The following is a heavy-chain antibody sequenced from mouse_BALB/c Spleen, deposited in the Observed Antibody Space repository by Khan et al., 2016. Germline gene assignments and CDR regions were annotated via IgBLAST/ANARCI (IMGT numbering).Heavy chain of an antibody. CDR3: ARKYYGYWYFDV. CDR1: GFNIKDTY. D-gene: IGHD1-1*02. Sequence: VQLKQSGAELVKPGASVKLSCTASGFNIKDTYMHWVKQRPEQGLEWIGRIDPANGNTKYDPKFQGKATITADTSSNTAYLQLSSLTSEDTAVYYCARKYYGYWYFDVWGAGTTVTVSS. CDR2: IDPANGNT. J-gene: IGHJ1*01. V-gene: IGHV14-3*02.